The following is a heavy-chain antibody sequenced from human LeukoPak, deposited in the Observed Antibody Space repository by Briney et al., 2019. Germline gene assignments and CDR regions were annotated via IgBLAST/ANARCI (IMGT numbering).Heavy chain of an antibody. J-gene: IGHJ4*02. D-gene: IGHD6-6*01. CDR1: GCTLNSYA. CDR2: IRHDEANL. V-gene: IGHV3-30*02. Sequence: GGSLRLSCAVSGCTLNSYAMNWVRQAPGKGLEGVAVIRHDEANLFYAASVQAPFTISIDSSNKLLYLQMNSLRVEDTAVYYCAKEYTPSSPLGELDSWGQGTLVTVSS. CDR3: AKEYTPSSPLGELDS.